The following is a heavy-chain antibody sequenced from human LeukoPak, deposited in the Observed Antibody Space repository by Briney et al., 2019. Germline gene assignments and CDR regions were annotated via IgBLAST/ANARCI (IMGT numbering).Heavy chain of an antibody. CDR3: AKGLRQIWFGELNDAFDT. Sequence: SETLSLTCAVYGGAFRDHQWSWIRQPPGKGLEWIGDIERRGYTNYNPSLRGRLTLSVDASKNQISLRLTSATAADTAVYYCAKGLRQIWFGELNDAFDTWGQGTMVHVSS. V-gene: IGHV4-34*01. J-gene: IGHJ3*02. D-gene: IGHD3-10*01. CDR2: IERRGYT. CDR1: GGAFRDHQ.